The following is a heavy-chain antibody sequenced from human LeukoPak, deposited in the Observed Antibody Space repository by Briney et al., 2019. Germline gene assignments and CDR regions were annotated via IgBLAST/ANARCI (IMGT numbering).Heavy chain of an antibody. D-gene: IGHD3-16*01. CDR1: VGAIHTYY. J-gene: IGHJ2*01. CDR2: LYYGGTN. Sequence: PSETLSLTSSVSVGAIHTYYWTWIRQPPGKGLEWLGHLYYGGTNRYNPSLKSRLNISVDKSKNEFSLRLTSLTPADTAIYFCARGVGGHWFFDIWGRGTLVSVSS. CDR3: ARGVGGHWFFDI. V-gene: IGHV4-59*08.